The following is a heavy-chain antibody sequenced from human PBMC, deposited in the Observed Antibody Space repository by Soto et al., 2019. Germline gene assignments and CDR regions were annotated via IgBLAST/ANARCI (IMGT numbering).Heavy chain of an antibody. CDR1: GFTFGDYA. D-gene: IGHD6-13*01. V-gene: IGHV3-49*03. CDR3: TRENAIAAAGYYYGMDV. Sequence: GGSLRLSCTASGFTFGDYAMSWFRQAPGKGLEWVGFIRSKAYGGTTEYAASVKGRFTISRDDSKSIAYLQMNSLKTEDTAVYYCTRENAIAAAGYYYGMDVWGQGTTVTV. J-gene: IGHJ6*02. CDR2: IRSKAYGGTT.